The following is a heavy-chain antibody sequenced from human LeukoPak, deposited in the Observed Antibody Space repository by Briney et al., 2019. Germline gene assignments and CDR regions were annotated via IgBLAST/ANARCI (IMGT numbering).Heavy chain of an antibody. Sequence: PGGSLRLSCAVSGFTFSSYAMSWVRQAPGKGLEWVSSISSSSSYIYYADSVKGRFTISRDNAKNSLYLQMNSLRAEDTAVFYCARDQYDTWSRRGNFDSWGQGTLVIVSS. J-gene: IGHJ4*02. CDR2: ISSSSSYI. D-gene: IGHD3-3*01. CDR3: ARDQYDTWSRRGNFDS. CDR1: GFTFSSYA. V-gene: IGHV3-21*04.